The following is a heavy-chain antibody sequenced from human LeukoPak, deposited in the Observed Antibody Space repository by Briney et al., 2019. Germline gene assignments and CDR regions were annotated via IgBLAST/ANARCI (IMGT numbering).Heavy chain of an antibody. V-gene: IGHV4-39*07. CDR3: ARGQGHWFDP. J-gene: IGHJ5*02. CDR1: GGSISSSSYY. Sequence: SETLSLTCTVSGGSISSSSYYWGWIRQPPGKGLEWIGSIYYSGSTYYNPSLKSRVTISVDTSKNQFSLKLSSVTAADTAVYYCARGQGHWFDPWGQGTLVTVSS. CDR2: IYYSGST.